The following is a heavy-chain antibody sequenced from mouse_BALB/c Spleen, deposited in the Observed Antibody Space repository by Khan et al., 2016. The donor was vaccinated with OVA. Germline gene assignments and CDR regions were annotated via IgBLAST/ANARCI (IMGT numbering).Heavy chain of an antibody. V-gene: IGHV5-6-4*01. CDR3: LRHRGCYGHNPIFDY. J-gene: IGHJ2*01. CDR2: ISSGGTYT. CDR1: GFSFSSYS. D-gene: IGHD1-1*01. Sequence: EVELVESGGGLVRPGGSLKLSCAASGFSFSSYSMSWVRQTPEKRLEWVATISSGGTYTYYPDSVKGRFTISRDNAKNTLYLQMSSLTSEDTAVYYCLRHRGCYGHNPIFDYWGQGTMLTVSS.